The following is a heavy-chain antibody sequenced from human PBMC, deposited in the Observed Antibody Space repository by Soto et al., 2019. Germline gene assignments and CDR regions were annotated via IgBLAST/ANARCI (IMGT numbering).Heavy chain of an antibody. CDR2: ISGSGTTT. Sequence: GGSLRLSCAASGFTFTTYAINWVRQAPGKGLEWVSGISGSGTTTYYADSVKGRFTVSRDNSKNTVFLQMNSLRVEDTAVYYCARGRIAAAGTRYYFDYWGQGALVTVHS. D-gene: IGHD6-13*01. J-gene: IGHJ4*02. CDR3: ARGRIAAAGTRYYFDY. V-gene: IGHV3-23*01. CDR1: GFTFTTYA.